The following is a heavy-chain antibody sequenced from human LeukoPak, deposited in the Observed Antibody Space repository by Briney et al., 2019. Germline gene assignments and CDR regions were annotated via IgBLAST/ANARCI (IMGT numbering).Heavy chain of an antibody. CDR3: ARGYRGHLLRFVP. Sequence: SETLSLTSTVYAGSFGSSNWIWIRQPAGKGLEWIGRIYTSGSTNFNPPLKSRVTISIDKSKNQLSLKMNSVTAADTAFYYCARGYRGHLLRFVPCGEGNLVTVSS. J-gene: IGHJ5*02. CDR2: IYTSGST. D-gene: IGHD1-26*01. CDR1: AGSFGSSN. V-gene: IGHV4-4*07.